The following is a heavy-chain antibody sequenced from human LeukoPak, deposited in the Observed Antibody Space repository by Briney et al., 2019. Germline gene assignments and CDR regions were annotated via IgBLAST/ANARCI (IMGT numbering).Heavy chain of an antibody. CDR1: GFTVSSNY. J-gene: IGHJ4*02. D-gene: IGHD3-10*01. CDR3: ARVPGSYYVEFDY. Sequence: GGSLRLSCAASGFTVSSNYMSWVRQAPGKGLEWVSVIYSGGSTYHADSVKGRFTISRDNSKNTLYLQMNSLRAEDTAVYYCARVPGSYYVEFDYWGQGILVTVSS. V-gene: IGHV3-53*01. CDR2: IYSGGST.